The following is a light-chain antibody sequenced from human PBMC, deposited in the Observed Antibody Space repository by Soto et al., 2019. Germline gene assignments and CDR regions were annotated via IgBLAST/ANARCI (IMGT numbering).Light chain of an antibody. V-gene: IGKV3-20*01. CDR2: GAS. Sequence: EIVLTQSPGSLSLSPGQRATLSCRASQSVDSTFFAWYQKKPGQAPRLLIYGASKRDTGVPDRFSGSGSGTDFTLTISRLEPEDFAVYYCQQYISSVTFGQGTKVDI. CDR1: QSVDSTF. J-gene: IGKJ1*01. CDR3: QQYISSVT.